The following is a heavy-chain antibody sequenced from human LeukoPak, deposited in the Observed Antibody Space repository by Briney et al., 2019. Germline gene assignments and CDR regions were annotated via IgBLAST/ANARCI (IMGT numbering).Heavy chain of an antibody. CDR3: ARSWVVAPPSSGMDV. V-gene: IGHV1-46*01. Sequence: ASVKVSCKASGYTFTSYYMHWVRQAPGQGLEWMGIINPSGGSTSYAQKFQGRVTMTRDTSTSTVYMGLSSLRSEDTAVYYCARSWVVAPPSSGMDVWGQGTTVTVSS. J-gene: IGHJ6*02. CDR2: INPSGGST. CDR1: GYTFTSYY. D-gene: IGHD2-15*01.